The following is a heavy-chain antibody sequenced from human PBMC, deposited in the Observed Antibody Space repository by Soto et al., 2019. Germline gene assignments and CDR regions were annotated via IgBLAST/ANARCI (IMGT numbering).Heavy chain of an antibody. CDR2: INHSGST. CDR1: GGSFSDYL. J-gene: IGHJ6*02. D-gene: IGHD6-6*01. CDR3: AGREFASSSFHYYYYAVDV. Sequence: PSETMSRTCAVDGGSFSDYLWTWIRQPPGKGLEWIGEINHSGSTNFNPSLKSRVAISADTSRNQFSLSVTSVTAADTAVYYCAGREFASSSFHYYYYAVDVWGQGTTVTVSS. V-gene: IGHV4-34*01.